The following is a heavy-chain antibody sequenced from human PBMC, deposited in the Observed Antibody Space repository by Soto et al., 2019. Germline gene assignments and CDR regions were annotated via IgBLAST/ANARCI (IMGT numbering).Heavy chain of an antibody. CDR1: GFTFSSYG. V-gene: IGHV3-30*18. D-gene: IGHD5-12*01. CDR3: AKVYGGYKPGSCDY. CDR2: ISYDGSNK. J-gene: IGHJ4*02. Sequence: QVQLVESGGGVVQPGRSLRLSCAASGFTFSSYGMHWVRQAPGKGLEWVAVISYDGSNKYYADSVKGRFTISRDNSKNTLYLQMNSLRAEDTAVYYCAKVYGGYKPGSCDYWGQGTLVTVAS.